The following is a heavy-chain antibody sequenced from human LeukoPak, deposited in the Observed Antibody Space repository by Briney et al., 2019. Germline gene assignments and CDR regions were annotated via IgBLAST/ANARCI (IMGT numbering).Heavy chain of an antibody. CDR2: FSAYNGNT. Sequence: GAPGTLCCSGAAYTFTISSYSWERVGHGPGLEWMGLFSAYNGNTNYAQRLQGRVTMTTDTSTSTAYMELRSLRSDDTAVYYCARFLRTYYYGSGSEVDYWGQGTLVTVSS. V-gene: IGHV1-18*01. CDR1: AYTFTISS. J-gene: IGHJ4*02. CDR3: ARFLRTYYYGSGSEVDY. D-gene: IGHD3-10*01.